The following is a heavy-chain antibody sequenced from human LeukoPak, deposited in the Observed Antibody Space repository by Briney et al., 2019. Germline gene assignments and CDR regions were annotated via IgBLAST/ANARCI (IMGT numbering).Heavy chain of an antibody. V-gene: IGHV1-69*13. CDR3: ARGRDGTAMAMIFDY. D-gene: IGHD5-18*01. CDR2: IIPIFGTA. CDR1: GYTFTSYA. Sequence: GASVKVSCKASGYTFTSYAISWVRQAPGQGLEWMGGIIPIFGTANYAQKFQGRVTITADESTSTAYMELSSLRSEDTAVYYCARGRDGTAMAMIFDYWGQGTLVTVSS. J-gene: IGHJ4*02.